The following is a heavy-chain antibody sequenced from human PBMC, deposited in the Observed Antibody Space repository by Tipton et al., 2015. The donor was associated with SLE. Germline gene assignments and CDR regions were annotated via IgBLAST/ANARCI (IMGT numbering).Heavy chain of an antibody. D-gene: IGHD1-1*01. J-gene: IGHJ4*02. CDR2: INHSGST. Sequence: TLSLTCAVYGGSFSGYYWSWIRQPPGKGLEWIGEINHSGSTNYNPSLKSRVTISVDTSKNQFSLKLGSVTAADTAVYYCARGILESTVYYFDYWGQGTLVTVSS. CDR3: ARGILESTVYYFDY. V-gene: IGHV4-34*01. CDR1: GGSFSGYY.